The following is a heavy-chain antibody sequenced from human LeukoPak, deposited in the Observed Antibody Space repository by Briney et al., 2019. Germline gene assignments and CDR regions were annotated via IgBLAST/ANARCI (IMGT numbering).Heavy chain of an antibody. V-gene: IGHV4-61*02. CDR3: ASQCRSLSCNYYFDY. D-gene: IGHD2-2*01. Sequence: SQTLSLTCTVSGGSISSGSYYWSWIRQPAGKGLEWIGRGYTSGSTNYNPSLKSRVTISVDTSKNQFSLKLSSVTAADTAVYYCASQCRSLSCNYYFDYWGQGTLVTVSS. CDR2: GYTSGST. J-gene: IGHJ4*02. CDR1: GGSISSGSYY.